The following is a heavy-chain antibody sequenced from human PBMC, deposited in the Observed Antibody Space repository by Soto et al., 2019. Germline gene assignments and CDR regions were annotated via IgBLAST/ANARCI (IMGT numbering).Heavy chain of an antibody. D-gene: IGHD6-13*01. V-gene: IGHV3-23*01. J-gene: IGHJ6*02. CDR2: ISGSGDST. CDR1: GFTFSSYA. CDR3: AKDRDGAAAGPTKFYGMDV. Sequence: EVQLLESGGGLVQPGGSLRLSCAASGFTFSSYAMSWVRQAPGKGLEWVSVISGSGDSTYYADSVSGRFTISRDNSKNTLELQMNSLRAEDTDVYYCAKDRDGAAAGPTKFYGMDVWGQGTTVTVSS.